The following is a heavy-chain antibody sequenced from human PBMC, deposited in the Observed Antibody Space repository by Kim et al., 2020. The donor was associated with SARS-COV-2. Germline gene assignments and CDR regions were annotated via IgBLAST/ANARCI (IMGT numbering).Heavy chain of an antibody. Sequence: SETLSLTCTVSGGSISSGGYYWSWIRQHPGKGLEWIGYIYYSGSTYYNPSLKSRVTISVDTSKNQFSLKLSSVTAADTAVYYCARDSSYYGSGSFYGMDVWGQGTTVTVSS. CDR3: ARDSSYYGSGSFYGMDV. V-gene: IGHV4-31*03. J-gene: IGHJ6*02. D-gene: IGHD3-10*01. CDR2: IYYSGST. CDR1: GGSISSGGYY.